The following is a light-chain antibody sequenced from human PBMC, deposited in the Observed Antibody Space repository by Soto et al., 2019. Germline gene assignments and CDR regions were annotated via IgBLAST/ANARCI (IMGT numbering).Light chain of an antibody. CDR2: GST. Sequence: QSVLTQPPSVSGAPGQRVTISCTGGSSNIGAGYDVNWYQQFPGTVPRLLIYGSTNRPSGVPDRFSGSKSGTSASLAITGLPAEDEAHYHCQSYDTSLSGARVFGTGTKLTVL. J-gene: IGLJ1*01. CDR3: QSYDTSLSGARV. CDR1: SSNIGAGYD. V-gene: IGLV1-40*01.